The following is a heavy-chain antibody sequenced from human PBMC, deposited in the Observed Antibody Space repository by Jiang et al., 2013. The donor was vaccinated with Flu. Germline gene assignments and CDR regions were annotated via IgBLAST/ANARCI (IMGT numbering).Heavy chain of an antibody. CDR2: INPNGGST. J-gene: IGHJ4*02. Sequence: SGAEVKKPGASVKVSCKASGYTFTSYYMHWVRQAPGQGLEWVGIINPNGGSTTYAQNFQGRVTMTRDTSTTTVYMELSSLRSDDTAVYYCARGLGSGSYYGYWGQGTLVTVSS. D-gene: IGHD3-10*01. CDR3: ARGLGSGSYYGY. V-gene: IGHV1-46*03. CDR1: GYTFTSYY.